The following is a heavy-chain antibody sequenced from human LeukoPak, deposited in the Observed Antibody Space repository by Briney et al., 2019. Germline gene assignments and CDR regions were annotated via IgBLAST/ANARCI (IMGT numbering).Heavy chain of an antibody. CDR1: GYTFTSYA. D-gene: IGHD3-10*01. CDR2: INAGNGNT. CDR3: ARVGVVRGVPHFNY. J-gene: IGHJ4*02. V-gene: IGHV1-3*01. Sequence: GASVKVSCKASGYTFTSYAMHWVRQAPGQRLEWMGWINAGNGNTKYSQKFQGRVTITRDTSASTAYMELSSLRSEDTAVYYCARVGVVRGVPHFNYWGQGTLVTVSS.